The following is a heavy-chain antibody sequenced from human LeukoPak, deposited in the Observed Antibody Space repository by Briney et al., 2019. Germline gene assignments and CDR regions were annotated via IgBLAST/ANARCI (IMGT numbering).Heavy chain of an antibody. D-gene: IGHD5-24*01. V-gene: IGHV4-34*01. J-gene: IGHJ4*02. CDR3: ARAGVEMATITHYYFDY. Sequence: SETLSLTCAVYGGSFSGYYWSWIRQPPGKGLEWIGETNHSGSTNYNPSLKSRVTISVDTSKNQFSLKLSSVTAADTAVYYCARAGVEMATITHYYFDYWGQGTLVTVSS. CDR2: TNHSGST. CDR1: GGSFSGYY.